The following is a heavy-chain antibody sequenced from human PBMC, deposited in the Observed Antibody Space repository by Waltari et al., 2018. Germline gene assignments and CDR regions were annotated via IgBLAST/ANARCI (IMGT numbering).Heavy chain of an antibody. D-gene: IGHD1-26*01. J-gene: IGHJ6*02. CDR3: ARLQKGARRGYYYYGMDV. Sequence: QVQLVQSGAEVKKPGSSVKVYCKASGGTFSSYAISWVRRAPGQGLEWMGGIIPSFGTANYAQKFQSRVTITTDESTSTAYMELSSLRSEDTAVYYCARLQKGARRGYYYYGMDVWGQGTTVTVSS. CDR2: IIPSFGTA. CDR1: GGTFSSYA. V-gene: IGHV1-69*05.